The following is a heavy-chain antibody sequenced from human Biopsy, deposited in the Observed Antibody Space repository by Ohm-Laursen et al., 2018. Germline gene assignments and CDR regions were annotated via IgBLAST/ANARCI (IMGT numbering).Heavy chain of an antibody. Sequence: LRLSCAASGFIFSTYTMNWVRQAPGEGLEWVSSISSRSSDIYYADSVKGRFTISRDNAKNSLFLHMNSLRAEDTAVYYCARAPFGSGSYSEFDYWGQGSLVTVSS. D-gene: IGHD3-22*01. CDR1: GFIFSTYT. V-gene: IGHV3-21*01. J-gene: IGHJ4*02. CDR2: ISSRSSDI. CDR3: ARAPFGSGSYSEFDY.